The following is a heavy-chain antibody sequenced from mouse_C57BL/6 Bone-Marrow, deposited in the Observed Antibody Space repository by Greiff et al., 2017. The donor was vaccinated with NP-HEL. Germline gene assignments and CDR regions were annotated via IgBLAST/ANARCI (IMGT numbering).Heavy chain of an antibody. Sequence: QVQLKQPGAELVKPGASVKLSCKASGYTFTSYWMHWVKQRPGQGLEWIGMIHPNSGSTNYNEKFKSKATLTVDKSSSTAYMQLSSLTSEDSAVFYCARDYYGSSHYAMDYWGQGTSVTVSS. CDR3: ARDYYGSSHYAMDY. J-gene: IGHJ4*01. V-gene: IGHV1-64*01. D-gene: IGHD1-1*01. CDR2: IHPNSGST. CDR1: GYTFTSYW.